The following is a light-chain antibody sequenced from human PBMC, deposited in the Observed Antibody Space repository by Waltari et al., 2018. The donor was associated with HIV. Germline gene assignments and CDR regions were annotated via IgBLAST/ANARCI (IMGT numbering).Light chain of an antibody. Sequence: QSALTQPASLSGPPGQSITISCTGTRSDIGVYNFVSWYRQHPAKAPQLIIFDVTKRPSGISNRFSGSKSANTASLTISGLQAEDEADYFCQSTDSSGTHVVFGGGTKLTVL. CDR1: RSDIGVYNF. V-gene: IGLV2-14*03. CDR2: DVT. J-gene: IGLJ2*01. CDR3: QSTDSSGTHVV.